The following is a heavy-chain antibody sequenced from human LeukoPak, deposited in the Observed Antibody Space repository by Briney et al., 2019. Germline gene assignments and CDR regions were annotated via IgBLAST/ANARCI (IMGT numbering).Heavy chain of an antibody. CDR2: MNPNSGNT. D-gene: IGHD3-3*01. CDR1: GYTFTSYY. V-gene: IGHV1-8*02. CDR3: ASFAGDFWSGQNWFDP. J-gene: IGHJ5*02. Sequence: ASVKVSCKASGYTFTSYYMHWVRQAPGQGLEWMGWMNPNSGNTGYAQKFQGRVTMTRNTSISTAYMELSSLRSEDTAVYYCASFAGDFWSGQNWFDPWGQGTLVTVSS.